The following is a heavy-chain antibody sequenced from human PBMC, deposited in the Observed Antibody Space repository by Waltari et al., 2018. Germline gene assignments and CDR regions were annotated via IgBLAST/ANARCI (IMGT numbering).Heavy chain of an antibody. D-gene: IGHD6-13*01. CDR2: IIPIFGTA. CDR1: GGTFSSYA. CDR3: ARGYSSSWYGYFDY. V-gene: IGHV1-69*13. J-gene: IGHJ4*02. Sequence: QVQLVQSGAEVKKPGSSVKVSCKASGGTFSSYAISWVRRAPGQGLEWMGGIIPIFGTANYAQKFQGRVTITADESTSTAYMELSSLRSEDTAVYYCARGYSSSWYGYFDYWGQGTLVTVSS.